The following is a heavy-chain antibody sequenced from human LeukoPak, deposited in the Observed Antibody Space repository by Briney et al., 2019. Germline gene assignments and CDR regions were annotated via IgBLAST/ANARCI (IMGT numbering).Heavy chain of an antibody. CDR2: IYSSGST. CDR1: GFTVSSSY. V-gene: IGHV3-66*01. J-gene: IGHJ4*02. D-gene: IGHD3-22*01. CDR3: APTPGYDSSGYYS. Sequence: GGSLRLSCAASGFTVSSSYMSWVRQTLGRGLEWVSIIYSSGSTYYADSVKGRFTISRDNSKNTVYLQMNRLRAEDTAVYYCAPTPGYDSSGYYSWGQGTLVTVSS.